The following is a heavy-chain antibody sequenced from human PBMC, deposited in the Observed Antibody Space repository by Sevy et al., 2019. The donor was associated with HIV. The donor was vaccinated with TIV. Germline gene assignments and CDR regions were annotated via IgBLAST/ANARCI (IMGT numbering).Heavy chain of an antibody. CDR2: IDPSDSYT. CDR3: ASPTPLYSSSWYRGVGAFDI. CDR1: GYSFTSYW. Sequence: GESLKISCKGSGYSFTSYWISWVRQMPGKGLEWMGRIDPSDSYTNYSPSFQGHVTISADKSISTAYLQWSSLKASDTAMYYCASPTPLYSSSWYRGVGAFDIWGQGTMVTVSS. J-gene: IGHJ3*02. V-gene: IGHV5-10-1*01. D-gene: IGHD6-13*01.